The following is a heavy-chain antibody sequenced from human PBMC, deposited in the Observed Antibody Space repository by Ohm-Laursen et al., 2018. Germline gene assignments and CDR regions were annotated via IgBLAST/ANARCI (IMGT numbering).Heavy chain of an antibody. CDR2: MYATESS. J-gene: IGHJ4*02. CDR3: AVSEVRYSFTYLADF. CDR1: GDSINNYY. D-gene: IGHD3-9*01. V-gene: IGHV4-4*07. Sequence: SETLSLTCTVSGDSINNYYWSWIRQPAGKGLEWIGRMYATESSNYNPSLNSRVTMSVDTSRNQFSLKLTSVTAADTAVYYCAVSEVRYSFTYLADFWGQGTLVTVPS.